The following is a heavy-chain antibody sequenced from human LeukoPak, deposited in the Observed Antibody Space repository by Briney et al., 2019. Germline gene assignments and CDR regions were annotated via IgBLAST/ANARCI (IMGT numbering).Heavy chain of an antibody. CDR1: GGSISSYY. CDR3: ARLWFGELAPGNWFDP. V-gene: IGHV4-59*01. D-gene: IGHD3-10*01. J-gene: IGHJ5*02. CDR2: IYYSGST. Sequence: SETLSLTCTVSGGSISSYYWSWIRQPPGKGLEWIGYIYYSGSTNYNPSLKSRVTISVDTSKNQFSLKLSSVTAADTAVYYCARLWFGELAPGNWFDPWGQGTLVTVSS.